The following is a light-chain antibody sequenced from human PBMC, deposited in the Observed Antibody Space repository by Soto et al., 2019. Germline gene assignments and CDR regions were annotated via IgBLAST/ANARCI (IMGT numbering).Light chain of an antibody. CDR1: QDINNY. CDR3: QHYNSYSEA. J-gene: IGKJ1*01. Sequence: DFQMTQSPSSLSASVGDRVTITCQASQDINNYLNWYQQKPGKAPKLLISDASNLETGVPSRFSGSGSGTEFTLTISSLQPDDFATYYCQHYNSYSEAFGQGTKVDI. V-gene: IGKV1-33*01. CDR2: DAS.